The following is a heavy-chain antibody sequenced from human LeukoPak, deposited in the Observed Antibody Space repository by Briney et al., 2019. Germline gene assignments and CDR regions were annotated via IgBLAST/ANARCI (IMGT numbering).Heavy chain of an antibody. V-gene: IGHV3-74*01. CDR3: ARELGATPFGY. D-gene: IGHD1-26*01. CDR2: IASDGNNR. J-gene: IGHJ4*02. CDR1: GFTFSSYW. Sequence: GGSLRLSCAASGFTFSSYWMNWVRQVPGKGLVWVSRIASDGNNRDYADSVKGRFTISRDNAKNSLYLQMNSLRAEDTAVYYCARELGATPFGYWGRGTLVTVSS.